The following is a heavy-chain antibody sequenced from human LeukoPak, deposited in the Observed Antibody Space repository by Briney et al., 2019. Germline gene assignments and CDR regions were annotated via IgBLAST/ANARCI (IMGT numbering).Heavy chain of an antibody. CDR3: ARAEEDYVWGSYRGGFDY. J-gene: IGHJ4*02. V-gene: IGHV4-39*07. D-gene: IGHD3-16*02. CDR2: IYYSGNT. Sequence: SETLSLTCTVSGGSISSTNYYWGWIRQPPGKGLEWIGSIYYSGNTYYTPSLKSRVTIPVDTSKNQFSLKLSSVTAADTAVYYCARAEEDYVWGSYRGGFDYWGQGTLVTVSS. CDR1: GGSISSTNYY.